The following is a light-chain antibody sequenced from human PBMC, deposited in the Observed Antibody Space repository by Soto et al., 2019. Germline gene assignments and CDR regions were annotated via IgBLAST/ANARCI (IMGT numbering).Light chain of an antibody. V-gene: IGKV1-33*01. Sequence: DIQMTQSPPSLSASVGDRVTITCQATQDISMYLNWYQQKPRKAPKLLIYDASNLETEVPSRFSGIGSETDFPYPISSLQAEEVAKYYCQHYNSPLSSTFGEVTNVEI. CDR2: DAS. CDR1: QDISMY. J-gene: IGKJ1*01. CDR3: QHYNSPLSST.